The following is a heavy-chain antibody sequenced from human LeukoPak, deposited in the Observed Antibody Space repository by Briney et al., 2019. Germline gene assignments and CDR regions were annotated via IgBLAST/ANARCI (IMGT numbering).Heavy chain of an antibody. D-gene: IGHD3-10*01. J-gene: IGHJ4*02. CDR1: GDSISSSSYY. CDR2: IYYSGSA. Sequence: SQTLSLTCTVSGDSISSSSYYWGWIRQPPGKGLEWIGSIYYSGSAYYNPSLKSRVTISVDTSKNQFSLKLSSVTAADTAVYYCARGVSSGSDYWGQGTLVTVSS. CDR3: ARGVSSGSDY. V-gene: IGHV4-39*01.